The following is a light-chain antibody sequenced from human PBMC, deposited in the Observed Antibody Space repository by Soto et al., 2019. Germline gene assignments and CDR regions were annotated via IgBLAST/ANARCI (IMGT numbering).Light chain of an antibody. CDR3: QHYHNYPRT. Sequence: AIRMTQSPSSLSASTGDRVTIPCRASQDIGTYLAWYQQKPGKAPKLLIYAASSLQSGVPSRFSGSGSGTDFTLTISWLQSEDFATYYCQHYHNYPRTFGQGTKVEI. J-gene: IGKJ1*01. CDR1: QDIGTY. CDR2: AAS. V-gene: IGKV1-8*01.